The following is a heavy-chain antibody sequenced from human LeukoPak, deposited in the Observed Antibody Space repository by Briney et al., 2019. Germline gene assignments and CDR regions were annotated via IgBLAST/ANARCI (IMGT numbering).Heavy chain of an antibody. CDR1: GFTFSSYS. Sequence: GGSLRLSCTASGFTFSSYSMNWVRQAPGKGLEWVSVLYSGGSTDYKDSVKDRFIISRDNSKNTLYLQMNSLRAEDTAVYYCAKEMATMNAFDIWGQGTMVTVSS. CDR3: AKEMATMNAFDI. D-gene: IGHD5-24*01. V-gene: IGHV3-66*01. CDR2: LYSGGST. J-gene: IGHJ3*02.